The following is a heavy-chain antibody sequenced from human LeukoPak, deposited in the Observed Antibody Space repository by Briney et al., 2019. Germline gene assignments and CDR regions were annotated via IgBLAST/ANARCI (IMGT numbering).Heavy chain of an antibody. CDR3: ARGGITIFGVVTNKRGFAFDI. Sequence: PSETLSLTCTVSGGSISSYYWSWIRQPAGKGLEWIGRIYTSGSTSYNPSLKSRVTMSVDTSKNQFSLKLSSVTAADTAVYYCARGGITIFGVVTNKRGFAFDIWGQGTMVTVSS. CDR1: GGSISSYY. D-gene: IGHD3-3*01. CDR2: IYTSGST. J-gene: IGHJ3*02. V-gene: IGHV4-4*07.